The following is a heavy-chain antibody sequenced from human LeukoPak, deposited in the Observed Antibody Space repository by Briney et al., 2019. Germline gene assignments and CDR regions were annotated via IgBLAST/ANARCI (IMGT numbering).Heavy chain of an antibody. CDR2: IYYSGST. CDR1: GGSISSSNW. Sequence: SETLSLTCAVSGGSISSSNWWSWVRQPPGKGLEWIGSIYYSGSTYYNPSLKSRVTISVDTSKNQFSLKLSSVTAADAAVYYCARRDLLGWFDPWGQGTLVTVSS. J-gene: IGHJ5*02. CDR3: ARRDLLGWFDP. V-gene: IGHV4-39*01. D-gene: IGHD2-21*01.